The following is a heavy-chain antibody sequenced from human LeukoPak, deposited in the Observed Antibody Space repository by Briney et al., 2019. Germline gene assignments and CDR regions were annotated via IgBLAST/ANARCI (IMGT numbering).Heavy chain of an antibody. CDR3: ARWFGELHYYYYGMDV. CDR1: GFTFSSYG. Sequence: PGGSLRLSCAASGFTFSSYGMHWVRQAPGKGLEWVAVIWYDGSNKYYADSVKGRFTISRDNSKNTLYLQMNSLRAEDTAVYYCARWFGELHYYYYGMDVWGQGTTVTVSS. J-gene: IGHJ6*02. CDR2: IWYDGSNK. D-gene: IGHD3-10*01. V-gene: IGHV3-33*01.